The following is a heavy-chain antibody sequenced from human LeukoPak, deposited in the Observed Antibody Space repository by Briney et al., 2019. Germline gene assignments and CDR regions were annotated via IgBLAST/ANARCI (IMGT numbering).Heavy chain of an antibody. J-gene: IGHJ4*02. CDR3: AKKAYCGGDCYSATSLDY. Sequence: GGSLRLSCAASGFTFSSYSMNWVRQAPGKGLEWVSSISSSSSYIYYADSVKGRFTISRDNSKNTLFLQMNSLRAEDSAVYYCAKKAYCGGDCYSATSLDYWGQGTLVTVSS. V-gene: IGHV3-21*04. D-gene: IGHD2-21*02. CDR2: ISSSSSYI. CDR1: GFTFSSYS.